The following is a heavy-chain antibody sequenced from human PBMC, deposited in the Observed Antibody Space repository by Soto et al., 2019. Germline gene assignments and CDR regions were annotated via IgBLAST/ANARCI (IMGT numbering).Heavy chain of an antibody. CDR3: ASPNVETAREIYDPWLDP. J-gene: IGHJ5*02. V-gene: IGHV1-69*13. CDR2: IIPIFGTA. CDR1: GGTFSSYA. Sequence: ASVKVSCKASGGTFSSYAISWVRQAPGQGLEWMGGIIPIFGTANYAQKFQGRVTITADESTSTAYMELSSLRSEDTAVYYCASPNVETAREIYDPWLDPWGQGTLVTVPS. D-gene: IGHD5-18*01.